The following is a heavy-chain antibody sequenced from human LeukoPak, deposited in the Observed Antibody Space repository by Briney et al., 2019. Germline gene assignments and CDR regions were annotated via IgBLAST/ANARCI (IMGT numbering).Heavy chain of an antibody. Sequence: GGSLRLSCAASGFIFSNAWMSWVRQAPGKGLEWVGRTKSESDDGRTDYAAPVNGRFTISRDDSRNTLFLQMNSLKIEDTAVYYCTTRERPSIQQIGGWGQGTMVIVSS. CDR2: TKSESDDGRT. V-gene: IGHV3-15*01. D-gene: IGHD6-6*01. CDR3: TTRERPSIQQIGG. CDR1: GFIFSNAW. J-gene: IGHJ3*01.